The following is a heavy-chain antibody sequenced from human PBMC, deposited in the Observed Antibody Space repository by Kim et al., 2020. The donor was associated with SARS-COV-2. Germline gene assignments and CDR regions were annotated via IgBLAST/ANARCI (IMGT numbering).Heavy chain of an antibody. CDR3: ARERGGSYYYGMDV. CDR1: GFTFSSYA. Sequence: GGSLRLSCAASGFTFSSYAMHWVRQAPGKGLEWVAVISYDGSNNYYADSVKGRFTISRDNSKKTLYLQMNSLRAEDTAVYYCARERGGSYYYGMDVWGQG. D-gene: IGHD1-26*01. V-gene: IGHV3-30-3*01. CDR2: ISYDGSNN. J-gene: IGHJ6*02.